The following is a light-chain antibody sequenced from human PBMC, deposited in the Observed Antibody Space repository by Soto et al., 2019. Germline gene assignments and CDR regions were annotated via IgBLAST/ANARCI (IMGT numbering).Light chain of an antibody. CDR2: KDS. J-gene: IGLJ3*02. Sequence: SYELTQPPSVSVSLGQMASITCSGEGLPRKYAYWYQQKPGQPPVLVIHKDSERPSGIPERFSGSSSGTIATLTITGVQAEDEADYYCLSADSGRTTSYRVFGGGTKLTVL. CDR3: LSADSGRTTSYRV. V-gene: IGLV3-16*01. CDR1: GLPRKY.